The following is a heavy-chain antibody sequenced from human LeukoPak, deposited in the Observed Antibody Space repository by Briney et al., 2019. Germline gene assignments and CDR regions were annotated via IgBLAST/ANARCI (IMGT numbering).Heavy chain of an antibody. CDR3: AREDGFYDSSGYSSY. CDR1: GFTFSDYD. J-gene: IGHJ4*02. CDR2: ISRTSGHI. Sequence: GGSLRLSCAASGFTFSDYDMTWVRQAPGKGLEWVSSISRTSGHIYYADSLKGRFAISRDNAKNSLFLQLNSLIAEDTGVYFCAREDGFYDSSGYSSYWGQGTLVTVSS. V-gene: IGHV3-21*01. D-gene: IGHD3-22*01.